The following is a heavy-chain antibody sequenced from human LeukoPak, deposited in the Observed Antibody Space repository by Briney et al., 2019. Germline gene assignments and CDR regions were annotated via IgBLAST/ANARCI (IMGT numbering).Heavy chain of an antibody. J-gene: IGHJ4*02. D-gene: IGHD4-17*01. Sequence: PGGSLRLSCVVSGFTFSPYWMHWVRQTPGKGPVWVSRIKSDGSGSTYADSVKGRFTISRDNAKNTVYLQMNSLRAEDTAVYYCAKDPSAGDLNYWGQGTLVTVSS. CDR1: GFTFSPYW. V-gene: IGHV3-74*01. CDR2: IKSDGSGS. CDR3: AKDPSAGDLNY.